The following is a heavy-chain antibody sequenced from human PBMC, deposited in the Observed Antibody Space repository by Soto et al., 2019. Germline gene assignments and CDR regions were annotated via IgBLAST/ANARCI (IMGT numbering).Heavy chain of an antibody. V-gene: IGHV3-72*01. CDR3: XXXXXXXGGSSGMDV. D-gene: IGHD2-8*01. Sequence: PGGSLRLSCAASGLIFSDYHMDWVRQAPGKGLEWVGRIRRKANSXTTEXXXXXXXXXXXXXXXXXXSLYLQMNSLKSEDXXXXXXXXXXXXXGGSSGMDVWGQGTTVTVSS. CDR2: IRRKANSXTT. J-gene: IGHJ6*02. CDR1: GLIFSDYH.